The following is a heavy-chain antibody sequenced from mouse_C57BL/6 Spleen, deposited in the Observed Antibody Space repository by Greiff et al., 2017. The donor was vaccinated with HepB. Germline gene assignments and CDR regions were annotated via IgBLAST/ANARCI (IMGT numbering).Heavy chain of an antibody. CDR2: IRNKANGYTT. J-gene: IGHJ4*01. D-gene: IGHD2-2*01. V-gene: IGHV7-3*01. CDR3: ARGSTMFTPFALSS. CDR1: GFTFTDYY. Sequence: EVHLVESGGGLVQPGGSLSLSCAASGFTFTDYYMSWVRQPPGKALEWLGFIRNKANGYTTEYSASVEGRFTISRDNSQSILYLQMNALRAEDSATYYCARGSTMFTPFALSSWGQGPPVTASS.